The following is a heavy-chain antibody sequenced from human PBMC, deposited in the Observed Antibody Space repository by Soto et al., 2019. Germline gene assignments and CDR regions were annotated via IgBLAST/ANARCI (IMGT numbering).Heavy chain of an antibody. V-gene: IGHV4-31*03. D-gene: IGHD3-16*01. CDR3: ARGSPFYHDPGDALDI. Sequence: PSETLSLTCTVSGGSISSGGYYWSWIRQHPGKGLEWIGYIYYSGSTYYNPSLKSRVTISVDTSKNQFSLKLSSVTAADTAVYYCARGSPFYHDPGDALDIWGRGTMVTVSS. CDR2: IYYSGST. J-gene: IGHJ3*02. CDR1: GGSISSGGYY.